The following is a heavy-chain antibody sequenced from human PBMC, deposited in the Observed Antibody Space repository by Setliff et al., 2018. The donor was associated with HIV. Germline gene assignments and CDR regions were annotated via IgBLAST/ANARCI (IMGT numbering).Heavy chain of an antibody. D-gene: IGHD3-22*01. CDR3: VKEGYDSISGAYMDV. J-gene: IGHJ6*04. Sequence: GGSLRLSCAASGFTFNYYAMSWVRQAPGKGLEWVSSINGGDIGTFYADSVKGRFTISRDSSKDILYLQMNSLRAEDTALYHCVKEGYDSISGAYMDVWGNGTTVTVSS. CDR2: INGGDIGT. CDR1: GFTFNYYA. V-gene: IGHV3-23*01.